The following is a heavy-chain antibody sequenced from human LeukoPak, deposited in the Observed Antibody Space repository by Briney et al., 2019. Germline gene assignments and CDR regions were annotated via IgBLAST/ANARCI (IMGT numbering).Heavy chain of an antibody. D-gene: IGHD3-3*01. CDR1: GFTFSSYG. CDR2: ISPSSSST. V-gene: IGHV3-48*01. Sequence: GGSLRLSCAASGFTFSSYGMHWVRQAPGKGLEWVSYISPSSSSTYYADSVKGRFTISRDNARNSLYLQMNSLSTEDTALYYCARDAASGNNWFDPWGQGTLVTVSS. J-gene: IGHJ5*02. CDR3: ARDAASGNNWFDP.